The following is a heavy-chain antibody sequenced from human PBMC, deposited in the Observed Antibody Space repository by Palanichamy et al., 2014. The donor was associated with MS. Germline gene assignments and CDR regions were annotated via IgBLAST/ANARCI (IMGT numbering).Heavy chain of an antibody. D-gene: IGHD2-21*02. CDR1: GFTVSNNY. CDR3: ARDGDSYGSFTHAFDF. J-gene: IGHJ3*01. Sequence: EVQLVESGGGLIQPGGSLRLSCAASGFTVSNNYMSWVRQAPGKGLECVSVIYWGSDTYYADSVKGRFTISRDNSKNTLYLQMNSLRPEDTAVYYCARDGDSYGSFTHAFDFWGQGAMVTVSS. V-gene: IGHV3-53*01. CDR2: IYWGSDT.